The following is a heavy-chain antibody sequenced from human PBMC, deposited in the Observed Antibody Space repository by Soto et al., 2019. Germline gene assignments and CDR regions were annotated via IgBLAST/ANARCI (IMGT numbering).Heavy chain of an antibody. Sequence: QVQLVESGGGVVQPGRSLRLSCAASGFTFSSYAMHWVCQAPGKGLEWVAVISYDGSNKYYADSVKGRFTISRDNSKNTLYLQMNSLRAEDTAVYYCARDTLEYSGYDEDYYYYGMDVWGQGTTVTVSS. D-gene: IGHD5-12*01. CDR3: ARDTLEYSGYDEDYYYYGMDV. J-gene: IGHJ6*02. CDR1: GFTFSSYA. V-gene: IGHV3-30-3*01. CDR2: ISYDGSNK.